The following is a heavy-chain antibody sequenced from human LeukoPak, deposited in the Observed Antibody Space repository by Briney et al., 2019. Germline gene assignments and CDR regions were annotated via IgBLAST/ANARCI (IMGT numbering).Heavy chain of an antibody. J-gene: IGHJ3*02. D-gene: IGHD3-10*01. CDR1: GYSISSGYY. Sequence: PSETLSLTCAVSGYSISSGYYWGWIRQPPGKGLEWIGSIYHSGSIYYNPSLKSRVTISVDTSKNQFSLKLSSVTAADAAVYYCARQRHYYGSGSYLHAFDIWGQGTMVTVSS. V-gene: IGHV4-38-2*01. CDR2: IYHSGSI. CDR3: ARQRHYYGSGSYLHAFDI.